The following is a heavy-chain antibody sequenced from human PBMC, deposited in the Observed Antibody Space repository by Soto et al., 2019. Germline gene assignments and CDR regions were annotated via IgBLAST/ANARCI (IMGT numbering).Heavy chain of an antibody. CDR1: GFTFSLFA. J-gene: IGHJ5*02. V-gene: IGHV3-23*01. Sequence: EVHLLDSGGGLVQPGGSLRLSCAASGFTFSLFAMGWVRQAPAKGLEWVSAIGSGGITHYAESVEGRFTISRDNSRNTLYLQLDSLRAEDTALYYCVFDRQSGTSWGQGTLVIVSS. CDR3: VFDRQSGTS. CDR2: IGSGGIT. D-gene: IGHD1-1*01.